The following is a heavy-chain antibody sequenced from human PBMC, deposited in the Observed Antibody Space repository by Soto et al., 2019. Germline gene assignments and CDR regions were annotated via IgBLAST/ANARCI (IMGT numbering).Heavy chain of an antibody. CDR1: GYTFTSYG. V-gene: IGHV1-18*01. CDR2: ISAYNGNT. J-gene: IGHJ3*02. D-gene: IGHD3-16*01. CDR3: ARLNEGGGAFDI. Sequence: ASVKVSCKASGYTFTSYGISWVRQAPGQGLEWMGWISAYNGNTNYAQKLQGRVTMTTDTSISTAYMELRRLRSDDTAVYYCARLNEGGGAFDIWGQGTMVTVSS.